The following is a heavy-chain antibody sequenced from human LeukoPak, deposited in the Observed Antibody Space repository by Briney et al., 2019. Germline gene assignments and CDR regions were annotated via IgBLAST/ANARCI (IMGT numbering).Heavy chain of an antibody. CDR3: ARGRRGRQQLVPEGRRFDP. CDR1: GGSFSGYY. Sequence: SETLSLTCAVYGGSFSGYYWSWIRQPPGKGLEWIGEINHSGSTNYNPSLKSRVTISVDTSKNQFSLKLSSATAADTAVYYCARGRRGRQQLVPEGRRFDPWGQGTLVTVSS. CDR2: INHSGST. V-gene: IGHV4-34*01. D-gene: IGHD6-13*01. J-gene: IGHJ5*02.